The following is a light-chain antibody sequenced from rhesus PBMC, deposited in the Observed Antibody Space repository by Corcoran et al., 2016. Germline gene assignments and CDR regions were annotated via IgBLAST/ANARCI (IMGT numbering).Light chain of an antibody. CDR2: KAS. J-gene: IGKJ2*01. V-gene: IGKV1-22*01. Sequence: DIQMTQSPSSLSASVGDTVTITCRASQSISSWLDWYQQKPGKAPKLLIYKASSLQSGVPSRFSCIGSGTDFTRTIGSLQPEDFATYYSLQYRSRPYSFGQETKVEIK. CDR1: QSISSW. CDR3: LQYRSRPYS.